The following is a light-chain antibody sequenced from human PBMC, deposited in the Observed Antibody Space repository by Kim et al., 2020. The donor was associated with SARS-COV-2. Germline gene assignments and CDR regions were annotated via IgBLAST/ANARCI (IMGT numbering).Light chain of an antibody. Sequence: ASVGDRVTITCHASQDISNFLNWYQQKPGKAPKLLIYGASNLETGVPSRFSGSGSGTDYTFTISSLQPEDIATYYCQQYDNLPITFGQGTRLEIK. CDR3: QQYDNLPIT. V-gene: IGKV1-33*01. CDR2: GAS. J-gene: IGKJ5*01. CDR1: QDISNF.